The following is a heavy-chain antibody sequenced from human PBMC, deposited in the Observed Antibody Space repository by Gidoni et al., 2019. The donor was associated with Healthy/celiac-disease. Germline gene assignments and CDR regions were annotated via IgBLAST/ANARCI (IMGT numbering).Heavy chain of an antibody. D-gene: IGHD6-13*01. CDR1: GFTFSSYA. V-gene: IGHV3-23*01. J-gene: IGHJ6*02. CDR2: ISGSGGST. Sequence: EVQLLESGGGLVQPGGSLRLSCAASGFTFSSYAMSWVRQAPGKGLEWVSAISGSGGSTYYADSVKGRFTISRDNSKNTLYLQMNSLRAEDTAVYYCASIWTGYSSSWYGAGYYYGMDVWGQGTTVTVSS. CDR3: ASIWTGYSSSWYGAGYYYGMDV.